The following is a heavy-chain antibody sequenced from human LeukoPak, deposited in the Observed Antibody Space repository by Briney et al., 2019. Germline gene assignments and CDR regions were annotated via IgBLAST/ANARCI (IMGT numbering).Heavy chain of an antibody. J-gene: IGHJ4*02. CDR1: EFTFSNYW. CDR3: ARMKNWGLWDY. D-gene: IGHD7-27*01. V-gene: IGHV3-7*01. CDR2: IKEEVSEK. Sequence: GGSLRLSCAASEFTFSNYWMSWVRQVPGRGVEWVANIKEEVSEKYYADSVKGRFTISRDNAKNSLYLQMNSLRVEDTALYYCARMKNWGLWDYWGQGALVTVSS.